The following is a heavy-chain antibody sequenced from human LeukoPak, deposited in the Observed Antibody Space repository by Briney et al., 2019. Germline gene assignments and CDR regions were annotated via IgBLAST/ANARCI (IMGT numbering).Heavy chain of an antibody. CDR3: ARDGRRDRGYYDFWSGHNWFDP. D-gene: IGHD3-3*01. CDR2: NIPIFGTA. CDR1: GGTFSSYA. V-gene: IGHV1-69*01. J-gene: IGHJ5*02. Sequence: SEKVSCKASGGTFSSYAISRVRQATGQWLEWMGGNIPIFGTANYAQKFQGRVTITADESTSTAYMELSSLRSEDTAVYYCARDGRRDRGYYDFWSGHNWFDPWGQGTLVTVSS.